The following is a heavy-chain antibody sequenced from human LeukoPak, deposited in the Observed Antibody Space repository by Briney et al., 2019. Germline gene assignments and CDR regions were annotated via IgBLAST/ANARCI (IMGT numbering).Heavy chain of an antibody. V-gene: IGHV3-30*02. CDR3: AKDSHYDILTGYSRLDY. Sequence: GGSLRLSCAASGFTFSSYGMHWVRQAPGKGLEWVAFIRYDGSNKYYADSVKGRFTISRDNSKNTLYLQMNSLRAEDTAVYYCAKDSHYDILTGYSRLDYWGQGTLVTVSS. CDR1: GFTFSSYG. CDR2: IRYDGSNK. J-gene: IGHJ4*02. D-gene: IGHD3-9*01.